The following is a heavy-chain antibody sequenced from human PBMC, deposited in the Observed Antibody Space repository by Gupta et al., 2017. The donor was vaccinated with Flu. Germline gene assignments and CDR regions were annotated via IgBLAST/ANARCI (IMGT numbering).Heavy chain of an antibody. CDR3: ARGRRDGYNGRRYYYYGMDV. J-gene: IGHJ6*02. Sequence: GRQATGKGLEWVSAIGTAGDTYYPGSVKGRFTISRENAKNSLYLQMNSLRAGDTAVYYCARGRRDGYNGRRYYYYGMDVGGQGTTVTVSS. CDR2: IGTAGDT. V-gene: IGHV3-13*01. D-gene: IGHD5-12*01.